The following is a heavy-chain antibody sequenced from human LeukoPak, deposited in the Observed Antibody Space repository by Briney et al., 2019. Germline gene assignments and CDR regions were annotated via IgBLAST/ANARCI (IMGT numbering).Heavy chain of an antibody. CDR3: ARAGRGYSYGYVFDY. D-gene: IGHD5-18*01. J-gene: IGHJ4*02. Sequence: GGSLRLSCAASGFTFSRFWMSWVRQAPGKGLEWVANIKQDGSEIYYLDSVKGRFTISRDNAKNSLYLQMSSLRAEDTAVYYCARAGRGYSYGYVFDYWGQGTLVTVSS. V-gene: IGHV3-7*01. CDR1: GFTFSRFW. CDR2: IKQDGSEI.